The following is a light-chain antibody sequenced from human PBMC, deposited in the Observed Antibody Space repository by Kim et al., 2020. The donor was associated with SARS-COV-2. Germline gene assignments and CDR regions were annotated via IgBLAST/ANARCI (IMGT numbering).Light chain of an antibody. CDR3: LQDYNYPWT. V-gene: IGKV1-6*01. J-gene: IGKJ1*01. CDR2: AAS. CDR1: QAIRND. Sequence: AGVGERVTITCRASQAIRNDLAWYQQKPGKAPKFLIYAASTLESGVPSRFSGSGSGTDITLTISSLQPEDFASYYCLQDYNYPWTFGQGAKVDSK.